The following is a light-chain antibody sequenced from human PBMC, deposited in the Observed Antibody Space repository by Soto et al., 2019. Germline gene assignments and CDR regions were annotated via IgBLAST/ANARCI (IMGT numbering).Light chain of an antibody. V-gene: IGKV1-5*03. CDR1: HNIDSW. Sequence: DIRMTQSPSTLSASLGDRVTISCRASHNIDSWLAWYQQRPGGIPQLLIYSASNLQNGVPSRFSGSGSGTDFTLTINALQPDDFATYYCQEFHSSFRTFGQGTRVDMK. CDR3: QEFHSSFRT. CDR2: SAS. J-gene: IGKJ1*01.